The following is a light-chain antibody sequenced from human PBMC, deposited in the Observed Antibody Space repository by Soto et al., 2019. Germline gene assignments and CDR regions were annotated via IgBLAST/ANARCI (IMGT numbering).Light chain of an antibody. CDR2: DAS. Sequence: EIVLTLSPATLSLYPGERATLSCWASQSVSRYLAWYQQKPGQAPRLLIYDASNRATGIPARFSGSGSGTDFTLTISRLEPEDFAVYYCQQYGSSPWTFGQGTKVDI. CDR3: QQYGSSPWT. CDR1: QSVSRY. V-gene: IGKV3-20*01. J-gene: IGKJ1*01.